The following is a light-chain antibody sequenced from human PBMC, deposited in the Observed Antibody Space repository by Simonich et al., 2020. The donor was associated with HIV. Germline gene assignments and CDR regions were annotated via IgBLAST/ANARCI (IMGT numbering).Light chain of an antibody. J-gene: IGKJ1*01. Sequence: DIQMTQSPSSLSASVGDRVTVTCRASQGISNSLAWYQQKPGKAPKLLIYKASSLERGVPSRFSGSGSGTEFTLTISSLQPDDFATYFCQQYNSYTWTFGQGTKVEIK. CDR3: QQYNSYTWT. CDR2: KAS. V-gene: IGKV1-5*03. CDR1: QGISNS.